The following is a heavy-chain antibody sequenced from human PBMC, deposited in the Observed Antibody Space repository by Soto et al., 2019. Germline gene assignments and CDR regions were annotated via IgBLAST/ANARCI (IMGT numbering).Heavy chain of an antibody. CDR3: AKLGIAAPVFDY. J-gene: IGHJ4*02. V-gene: IGHV3-33*06. CDR2: IWYDGSNK. D-gene: IGHD6-6*01. Sequence: GGSLRLSCAASGFTFSSYGMHWVRQAPGKGLEWVAVIWYDGSNKYYADSVKGRFTISRDNSKNTLYLQMNSLGAEDTAVYYCAKLGIAAPVFDYWGQGTLVTVSS. CDR1: GFTFSSYG.